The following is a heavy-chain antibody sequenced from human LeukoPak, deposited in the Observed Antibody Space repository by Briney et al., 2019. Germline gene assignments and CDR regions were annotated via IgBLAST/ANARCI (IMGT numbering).Heavy chain of an antibody. Sequence: PSEALSLTCAVYGGSFSGYYRSWIRQPPGKGLEWIGEINHSGSTNYNPSLKSRVTISVDTSKNQFSLKLSSVTAADTAVYYCARRITMVRGVTDWFDPWGQGTLVTVSS. J-gene: IGHJ5*02. CDR3: ARRITMVRGVTDWFDP. V-gene: IGHV4-34*01. CDR1: GGSFSGYY. CDR2: INHSGST. D-gene: IGHD3-10*01.